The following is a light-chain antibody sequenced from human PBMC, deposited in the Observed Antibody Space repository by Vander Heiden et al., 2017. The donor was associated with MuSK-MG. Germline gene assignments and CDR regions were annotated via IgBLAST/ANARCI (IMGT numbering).Light chain of an antibody. CDR3: QQFNNYPHSFT. V-gene: IGKV1D-13*01. CDR2: DAS. Sequence: AIQLTQSPSSLSASVGDRVTITCRASQGISIALSWYQQKPGKAPKLLIYDASRMESGVPSRFSGSGSKTDFTLAISSLQPEEFATYDWQQFNNYPHSFTFGPGTKVEIK. CDR1: QGISIA. J-gene: IGKJ3*01.